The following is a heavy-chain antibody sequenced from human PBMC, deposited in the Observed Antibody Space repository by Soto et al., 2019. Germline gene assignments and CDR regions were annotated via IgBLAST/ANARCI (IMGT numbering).Heavy chain of an antibody. V-gene: IGHV1-18*04. CDR2: ISPYSGYT. J-gene: IGHJ4*02. Sequence: GASVKVSCKAFGYSFTKYGINWVRQAPGQGLEWVGWISPYSGYTHSAQKFHGRLTLTTDTAASTAYMELRILRSADTALYYCAREASVLIQAAHFSRFVSWGQGTLVPVS. CDR3: AREASVLIQAAHFSRFVS. CDR1: GYSFTKYG. D-gene: IGHD2-8*01.